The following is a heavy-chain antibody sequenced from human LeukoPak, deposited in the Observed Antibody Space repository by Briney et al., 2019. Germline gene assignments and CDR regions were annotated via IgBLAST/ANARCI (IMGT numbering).Heavy chain of an antibody. D-gene: IGHD3-22*01. CDR2: IRSSSSYI. Sequence: GESLSPSCAASGFTFSSYSMNWVRQAPGKGLEWVSSIRSSSSYIYYADSVKGRFTISRDNAKNSLYLQMNSLRAEDTAVYYCARDKDDPWGIVVVTPDYWGQGTLVTVSS. CDR3: ARDKDDPWGIVVVTPDY. V-gene: IGHV3-21*01. J-gene: IGHJ4*02. CDR1: GFTFSSYS.